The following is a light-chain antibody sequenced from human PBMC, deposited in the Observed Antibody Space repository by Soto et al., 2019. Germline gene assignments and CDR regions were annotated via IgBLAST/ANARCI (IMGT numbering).Light chain of an antibody. Sequence: IVLTQSPGTLSLSPWERATLSCRASQSVSSSYLAWYQQKPGQAPRLLIYGASSRATGIPDRFSGSGSGTNFTLPISRLEPEDFAVYYCQQYGRSPLTFGGGTKVDIK. V-gene: IGKV3-20*01. CDR2: GAS. J-gene: IGKJ4*01. CDR1: QSVSSSY. CDR3: QQYGRSPLT.